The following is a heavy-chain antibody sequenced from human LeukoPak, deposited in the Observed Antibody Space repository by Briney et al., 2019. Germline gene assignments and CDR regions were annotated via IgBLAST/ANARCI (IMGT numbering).Heavy chain of an antibody. CDR2: IYSGGTT. CDR3: ARAATTVTQWDY. J-gene: IGHJ4*02. D-gene: IGHD1-26*01. Sequence: GGSLRLSCAASGFSFSSNTMNWVRQAPGKGLEWVSAIYSGGTTYYADSVKDRFTISRDNSKNTVYLQMNSLRAEDTAVYYCARAATTVTQWDYWGQGTLVTVSS. V-gene: IGHV3-53*01. CDR1: GFSFSSNT.